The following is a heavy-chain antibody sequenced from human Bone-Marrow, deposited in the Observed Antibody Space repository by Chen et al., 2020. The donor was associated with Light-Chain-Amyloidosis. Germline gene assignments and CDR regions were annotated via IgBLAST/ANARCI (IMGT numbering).Heavy chain of an antibody. CDR2: ISGSGGSR. CDR3: AKDISYDDILPGYPADAFDI. CDR1: GFAFSSYA. V-gene: IGHV3-23*01. D-gene: IGHD3-9*01. Sequence: SGFAFSSYAMSWVRHAPGKGLEWVSTISGSGGSRYYGDSVKGRLTISRDNSKNALFLQMNSLRAEDTAVYYCAKDISYDDILPGYPADAFDIWGQGTMVTVSS. J-gene: IGHJ3*02.